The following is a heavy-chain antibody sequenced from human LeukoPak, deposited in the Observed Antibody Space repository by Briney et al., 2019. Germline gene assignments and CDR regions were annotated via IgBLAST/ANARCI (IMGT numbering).Heavy chain of an antibody. J-gene: IGHJ6*03. CDR3: AKGLRTGVGPYMGYHYYMDV. Sequence: GGSLRLSCAASGFTFSSYAMSWVRQAPGKGLKWVSTINDNGDGTYYADSVKGRFTISRDNSYNTVSLQMDSLRDEDTGVYYCAKGLRTGVGPYMGYHYYMDVWGKGATVTVSS. D-gene: IGHD3-16*01. CDR1: GFTFSSYA. CDR2: INDNGDGT. V-gene: IGHV3-23*01.